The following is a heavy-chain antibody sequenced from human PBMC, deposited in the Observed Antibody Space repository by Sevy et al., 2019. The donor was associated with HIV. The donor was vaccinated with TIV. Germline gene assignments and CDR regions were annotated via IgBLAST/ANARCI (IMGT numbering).Heavy chain of an antibody. CDR2: INSGGST. D-gene: IGHD5-12*01. CDR1: GFTFSSNY. Sequence: GGSLRLSCAASGFTFSSNYMSWFRQAPGKGLEWVSVINSGGSTYYADPGKSRFTTSRDKSKNTLYLQMNSLRAEDTAVYYCAGVEMATEIYYGMDVWGQGTTVTVSS. CDR3: AGVEMATEIYYGMDV. V-gene: IGHV3-53*01. J-gene: IGHJ6*02.